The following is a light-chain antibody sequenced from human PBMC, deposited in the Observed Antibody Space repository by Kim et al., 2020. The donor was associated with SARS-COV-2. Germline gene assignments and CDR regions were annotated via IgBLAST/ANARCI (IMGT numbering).Light chain of an antibody. J-gene: IGLJ1*01. CDR3: CSNAGNYV. Sequence: QSALTQPRSVSGSPGQSVTISCTGTSSDVGASNYVFWYQQHPGKAPKLMIYDVNKRPSGVPDRFSGSKSGNTASLTISGLQAEDEADYYCCSNAGNYVFGTGTQLTVL. CDR1: SSDVGASNY. CDR2: DVN. V-gene: IGLV2-11*01.